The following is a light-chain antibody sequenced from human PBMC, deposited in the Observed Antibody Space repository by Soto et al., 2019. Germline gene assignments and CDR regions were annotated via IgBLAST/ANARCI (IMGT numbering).Light chain of an antibody. V-gene: IGLV2-14*01. CDR3: SSYTSSSPLV. J-gene: IGLJ1*01. CDR2: DVS. Sequence: QSVLTQPASVSGSPGQSITISCTGTSSDVGGYNYVSWYQQHPGKAPKLMIYDVSNRPSGVSNRFSGSKSGNTASLTISGLQAEDEPDYSCSSYTSSSPLVFGAGTKVTVL. CDR1: SSDVGGYNY.